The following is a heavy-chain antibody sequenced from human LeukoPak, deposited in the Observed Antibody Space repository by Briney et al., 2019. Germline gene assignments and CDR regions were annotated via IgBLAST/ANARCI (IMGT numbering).Heavy chain of an antibody. CDR3: AKAAGYSYGAY. Sequence: GGSLRLSCAASGFTFSSYRMNWVRRAPGKGLEWVSAISGSGGSTYYADSVKGRFTISRDNSKNTLYLQMNSLRAEDTAVYYCAKAAGYSYGAYWGQGTLVTVSS. CDR2: ISGSGGST. CDR1: GFTFSSYR. V-gene: IGHV3-23*01. J-gene: IGHJ4*02. D-gene: IGHD5-18*01.